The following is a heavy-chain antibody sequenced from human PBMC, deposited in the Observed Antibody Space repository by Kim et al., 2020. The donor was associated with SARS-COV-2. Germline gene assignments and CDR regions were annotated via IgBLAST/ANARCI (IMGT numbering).Heavy chain of an antibody. Sequence: SETLSLTCAVYGGSFSGYYWSWIRQPPGKGLEWIGEINHSGSTNYNPSLKSRVTISVDTSKNQFSLKLSSVTAADTAVYYCAREGRYDFWSGTAVLYWG. CDR1: GGSFSGYY. J-gene: IGHJ4*01. D-gene: IGHD3-3*01. CDR3: AREGRYDFWSGTAVLY. V-gene: IGHV4-34*01. CDR2: INHSGST.